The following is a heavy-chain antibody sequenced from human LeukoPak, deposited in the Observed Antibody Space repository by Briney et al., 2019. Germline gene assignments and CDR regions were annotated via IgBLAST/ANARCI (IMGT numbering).Heavy chain of an antibody. Sequence: GGSLRLSCAASGFTFINAWMSWVRQAPGKGLEWVSVIYSGGSTYYADSVKGRFTISRDNSKNTVYLQMNSLRDEDTAVYYCARNVGYWGQGTLVTVSS. J-gene: IGHJ4*02. CDR1: GFTFINAW. CDR3: ARNVGY. D-gene: IGHD1-26*01. CDR2: IYSGGST. V-gene: IGHV3-53*01.